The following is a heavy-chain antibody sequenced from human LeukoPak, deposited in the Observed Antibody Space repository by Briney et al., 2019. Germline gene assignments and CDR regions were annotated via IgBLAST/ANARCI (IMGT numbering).Heavy chain of an antibody. CDR3: ARRLLDPSGYFDY. CDR1: GGSISSYY. D-gene: IGHD3/OR15-3a*01. V-gene: IGHV4-59*08. J-gene: IGHJ4*02. CDR2: IYYSGST. Sequence: PSETLFLTCTVSGGSISSYYWSWIRQPPGKGLEWIGYIYYSGSTNYNPSLKSRVTISVDTSKNQFSLKLSSVTAADTAVYYCARRLLDPSGYFDYWGQGTLVTVSS.